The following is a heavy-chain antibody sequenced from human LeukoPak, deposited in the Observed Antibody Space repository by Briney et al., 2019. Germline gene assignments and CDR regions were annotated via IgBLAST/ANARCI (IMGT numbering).Heavy chain of an antibody. CDR1: GLTFSGCW. CDR3: ARGSGDY. J-gene: IGHJ4*02. Sequence: GGSLRLSCAASGLTFSGCWMNWVRQAPGKGLEWVANIKPDGSEKYYVDSVKGRFTISRDNAKNSLYLQMTSLRAEDTAVYYCARGSGDYSGQGTLVTVSS. CDR2: IKPDGSEK. V-gene: IGHV3-7*04.